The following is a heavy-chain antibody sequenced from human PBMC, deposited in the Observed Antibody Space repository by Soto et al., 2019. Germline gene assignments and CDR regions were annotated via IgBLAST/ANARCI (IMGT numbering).Heavy chain of an antibody. D-gene: IGHD3-22*01. CDR3: ARRLGY. CDR1: GGTFSSYA. Sequence: QVQLVQSGAEVKKPGSSVKVSCKASGGTFSSYAISWVRQAPGQGLEWMGGIIPIFGTANYAQKFQGRVTITADESASKANMERSSLRYEDTAGYNWARRLGYWGQGTLVSVSS. V-gene: IGHV1-69*01. J-gene: IGHJ4*02. CDR2: IIPIFGTA.